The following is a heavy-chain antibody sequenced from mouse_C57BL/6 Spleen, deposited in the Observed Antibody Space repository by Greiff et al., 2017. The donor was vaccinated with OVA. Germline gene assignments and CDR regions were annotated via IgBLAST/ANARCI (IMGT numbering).Heavy chain of an antibody. Sequence: QVQLKQPGAELVKPGASVKVSCKASGYTFTSYWMHWVKQRPGQGLEWIGRIHPSDSDTNYNQKFKGKATLTVDKSSSTAYMQLSSLTSEDSAVYYCAMGAAQASFYAMDYWGQGTSVTVSS. V-gene: IGHV1-74*01. CDR3: AMGAAQASFYAMDY. D-gene: IGHD3-2*02. J-gene: IGHJ4*01. CDR2: IHPSDSDT. CDR1: GYTFTSYW.